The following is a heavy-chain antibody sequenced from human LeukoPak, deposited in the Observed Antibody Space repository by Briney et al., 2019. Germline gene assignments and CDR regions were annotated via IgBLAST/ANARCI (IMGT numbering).Heavy chain of an antibody. Sequence: SETLSLTCAVYGGSFSGYYWSWIRQPPGKGLEWNGEINHSGSTNYNPSLKSRVTISVDTSKNQFSLKLSSVTAADTAVYYCARVIHYYGSGSPFDYWGQGTLVTVSS. D-gene: IGHD3-10*01. CDR3: ARVIHYYGSGSPFDY. CDR1: GGSFSGYY. CDR2: INHSGST. J-gene: IGHJ4*02. V-gene: IGHV4-34*01.